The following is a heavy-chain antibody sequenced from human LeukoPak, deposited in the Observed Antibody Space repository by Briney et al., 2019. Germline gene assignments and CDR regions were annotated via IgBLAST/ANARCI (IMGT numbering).Heavy chain of an antibody. CDR2: IQYDESKK. V-gene: IGHV3-30*02. D-gene: IGHD2-2*01. J-gene: IGHJ4*02. Sequence: PGGSLRLSCEGSGFDFSQYGIHWVRQAPGKGLDWVASIQYDESKKSYSESVKGRFTVSRDNSKNTVFLQMNRVRAEDTAVYYCARDVAWYCTRASCSYFGFWGQGTPVSVSS. CDR3: ARDVAWYCTRASCSYFGF. CDR1: GFDFSQYG.